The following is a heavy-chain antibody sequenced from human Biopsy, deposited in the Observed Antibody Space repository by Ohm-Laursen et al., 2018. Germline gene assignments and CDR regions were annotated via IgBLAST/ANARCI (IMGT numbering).Heavy chain of an antibody. D-gene: IGHD4-17*01. CDR1: GGSIGSFF. CDR2: INQSGET. J-gene: IGHJ4*02. Sequence: SETLSLTCTVSGGSIGSFFWSWIRQPPGKGLEWIGQINQSGETKYNPSLQSRVTISAEVSKNQFSLKLRSLTAADTAIYYCGNEVYGRDYWGQGARVTVSS. CDR3: GNEVYGRDY. V-gene: IGHV4-34*01.